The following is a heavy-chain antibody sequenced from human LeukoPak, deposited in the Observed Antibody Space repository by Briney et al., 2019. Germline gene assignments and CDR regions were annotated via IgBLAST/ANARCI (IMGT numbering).Heavy chain of an antibody. Sequence: GGSLRLSCAASGFPLRSYGMSWVRQAPGKGLEWVSGISGSGGSTYYADSVKGRFTISRDNSKNTLYLQMNSLRAEDTAVYYCAKDGAGVVVTGPLYYYYYMDVWGKGTTVTVSS. CDR1: GFPLRSYG. CDR2: ISGSGGST. CDR3: AKDGAGVVVTGPLYYYYYMDV. V-gene: IGHV3-23*01. J-gene: IGHJ6*03. D-gene: IGHD2-21*02.